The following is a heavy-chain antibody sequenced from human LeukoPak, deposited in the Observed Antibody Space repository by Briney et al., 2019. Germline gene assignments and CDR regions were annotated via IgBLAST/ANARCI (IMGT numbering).Heavy chain of an antibody. Sequence: GGSLRLSCAVSGFTFSDYAMHWVRQAPGKGLEWVAFIRYDGSNKYYADSVKGRFTISRDNSKNTLYLQMDSLRAEDTAVYYCARGLVGGRLVGATRYSNWFDPWGQGTLVTVSS. CDR1: GFTFSDYA. V-gene: IGHV3-30*02. J-gene: IGHJ5*02. D-gene: IGHD1-26*01. CDR2: IRYDGSNK. CDR3: ARGLVGGRLVGATRYSNWFDP.